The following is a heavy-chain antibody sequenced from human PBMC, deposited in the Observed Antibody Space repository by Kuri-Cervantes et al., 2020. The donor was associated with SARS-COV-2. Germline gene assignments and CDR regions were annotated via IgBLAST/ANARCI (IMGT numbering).Heavy chain of an antibody. CDR1: GFTFSSYS. CDR3: ARGGEVPGAVAGLDY. D-gene: IGHD6-19*01. CDR2: IYSGHST. J-gene: IGHJ4*02. Sequence: ETLSLTCAASGFTFSSYSMNWVRQAPGKGLEWVSVIYSGHSTYYEDTLNRRCTISIHNSKNTQYLQLNSLRGEDTAVYYCARGGEVPGAVAGLDYWGQGTLVTVSS. V-gene: IGHV3-53*04.